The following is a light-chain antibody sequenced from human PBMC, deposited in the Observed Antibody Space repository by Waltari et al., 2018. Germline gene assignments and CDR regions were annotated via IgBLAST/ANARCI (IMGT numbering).Light chain of an antibody. CDR3: MQALRALWT. J-gene: IGKJ1*01. Sequence: DVVVTQSPLSLPVTLGQPASISCRSSQSLLHSNGNTYLYWFQQKPGQSPKRLIYLGSNRAAGVPDRFSGSGSGTDFTLKISRVEAEDVGVYYCMQALRALWTFGQGTKVEIK. CDR1: QSLLHSNGNTY. CDR2: LGS. V-gene: IGKV2-28*01.